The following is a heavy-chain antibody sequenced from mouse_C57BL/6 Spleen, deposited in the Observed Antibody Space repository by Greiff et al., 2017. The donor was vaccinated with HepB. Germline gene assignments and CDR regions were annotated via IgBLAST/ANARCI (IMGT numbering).Heavy chain of an antibody. CDR1: GYSITSGYY. CDR2: ISYDGSN. V-gene: IGHV3-6*01. D-gene: IGHD1-1*01. Sequence: EVKLQESGPGLVKPSQSLSLTCSVTGYSITSGYYWNWIRQFPGNKLEWMGYISYDGSNNYNPSLKNRISITRDTSKNQFFLKLNSVTTEDTATYYCAQRYYYGSSPWFAYWGQGTLVTVSA. J-gene: IGHJ3*01. CDR3: AQRYYYGSSPWFAY.